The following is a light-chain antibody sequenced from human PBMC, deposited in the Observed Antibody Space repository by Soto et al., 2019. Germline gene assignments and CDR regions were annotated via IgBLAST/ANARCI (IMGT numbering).Light chain of an antibody. Sequence: DIKMTQSPSTLSASPGDRVIITCRASQSINKWLAWYQQRPGEAPKLLIYQASHLQSGVPSRFSGSGSETEFYLTISSLQPAAFATYYCQHYSHYPWTFGQGTKVEIK. V-gene: IGKV1-5*03. CDR3: QHYSHYPWT. CDR1: QSINKW. J-gene: IGKJ1*01. CDR2: QAS.